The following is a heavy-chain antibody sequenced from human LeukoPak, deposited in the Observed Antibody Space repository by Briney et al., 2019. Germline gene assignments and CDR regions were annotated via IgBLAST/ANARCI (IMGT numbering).Heavy chain of an antibody. V-gene: IGHV3-21*06. CDR2: ISGRSSHT. J-gene: IGHJ4*02. CDR3: GRAFPPLRTSSAGDL. CDR1: GFTFSDYD. D-gene: IGHD3-16*01. Sequence: GGSLRLSCSASGFTFSDYDMNWIRQAPGKGLEWISAISGRSSHTYYGDSVKGRFSITRDNAKNLLYLQMNGLGAEDTAVYYCGRAFPPLRTSSAGDLWGQGTLVTVSS.